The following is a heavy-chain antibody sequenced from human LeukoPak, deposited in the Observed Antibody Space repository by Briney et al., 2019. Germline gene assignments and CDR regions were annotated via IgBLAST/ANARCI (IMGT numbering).Heavy chain of an antibody. CDR3: ARGQTAGNIFDY. Sequence: GGSLRLSCAASGFTVSGSYMSWVRQAPGKGLEWVSVIYSGGNTFYADSVKGRFTISRDNSKNTLFLHMNSLGVEDTAVYYCARGQTAGNIFDYWGQGDLVIVSS. D-gene: IGHD2/OR15-2a*01. CDR1: GFTVSGSY. J-gene: IGHJ4*02. CDR2: IYSGGNT. V-gene: IGHV3-53*01.